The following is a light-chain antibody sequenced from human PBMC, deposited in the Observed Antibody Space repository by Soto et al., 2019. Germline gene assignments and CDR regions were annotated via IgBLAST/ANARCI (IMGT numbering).Light chain of an antibody. CDR3: QQYSSSPIT. CDR1: LSISSTY. Sequence: EIVLTQSPGTLSLSPGERATLSCRASLSISSTYLAWYQQKPGQAPRLLIYGASSRATGIPDRFSGGGSGTDFSLTISRLDPEDFAVYYCQQYSSSPITFGQGTRLEIK. V-gene: IGKV3-20*01. J-gene: IGKJ5*01. CDR2: GAS.